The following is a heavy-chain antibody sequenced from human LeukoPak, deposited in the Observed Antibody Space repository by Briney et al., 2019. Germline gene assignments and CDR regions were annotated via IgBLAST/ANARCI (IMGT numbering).Heavy chain of an antibody. Sequence: GGSLRLSCAASGFTFSSYEMNWVRQAPGKGLEWVSYISSSGSTYYADSVKGRFTISRDNSKNTLYLQMNSLRAEDTAVYYCAKGDGLGPTGRGFDYWGKGPLVTFS. V-gene: IGHV3-48*03. CDR3: AKGDGLGPTGRGFDY. D-gene: IGHD3-10*01. J-gene: IGHJ4*02. CDR2: ISSSGST. CDR1: GFTFSSYE.